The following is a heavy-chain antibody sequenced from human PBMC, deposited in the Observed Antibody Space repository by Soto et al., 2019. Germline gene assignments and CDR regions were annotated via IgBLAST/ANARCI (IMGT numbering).Heavy chain of an antibody. J-gene: IGHJ6*03. D-gene: IGHD3-22*01. CDR2: MYYSGST. V-gene: IGHV4-59*08. Sequence: QVQLQESGPGLVKPSETLSLTCTVSGGSISSYYWSWIRQPPGKGLEWIGYMYYSGSTNYNPSLKSRVTLSVDTSKNQFSLTLSSVTAADTAVYYCARLVKSYDYYYYYMVVWGKGTTVTVSS. CDR3: ARLVKSYDYYYYYMVV. CDR1: GGSISSYY.